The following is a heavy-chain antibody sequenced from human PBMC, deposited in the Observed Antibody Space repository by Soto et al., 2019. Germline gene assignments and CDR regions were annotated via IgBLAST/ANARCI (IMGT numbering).Heavy chain of an antibody. CDR3: ARDGSGRLSHFDY. CDR2: IYHTGST. V-gene: IGHV4-31*03. J-gene: IGHJ4*02. CDR1: GGSISTVGHY. Sequence: PSETLSLTCSVSGGSISTVGHYWTWIRQPPGKGLEWIGSIYHTGSTYYSKSLRSRLTMSVDTSKSQFSLRLSSVTAADTAVYYCARDGSGRLSHFDYWGQGTLVTVSS. D-gene: IGHD6-19*01.